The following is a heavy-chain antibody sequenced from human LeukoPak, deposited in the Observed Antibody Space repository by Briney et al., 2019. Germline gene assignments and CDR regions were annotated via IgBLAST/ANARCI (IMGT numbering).Heavy chain of an antibody. CDR3: AREKPFDYGVIDY. D-gene: IGHD4-17*01. CDR1: GYSISSGYY. Sequence: SETLSLTCTVSGYSISSGYYWGWVRQPPGKGLEWIGSIYHSGTTYYNPSLKSRVTISVDASKNHFSLKVSSVTAADTAVYYCAREKPFDYGVIDYWGQGTLVTVSS. CDR2: IYHSGTT. J-gene: IGHJ4*02. V-gene: IGHV4-38-2*02.